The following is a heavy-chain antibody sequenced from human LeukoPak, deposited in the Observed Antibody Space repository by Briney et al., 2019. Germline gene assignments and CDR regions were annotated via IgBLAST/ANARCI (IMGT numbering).Heavy chain of an antibody. CDR1: GYTFTIYG. D-gene: IGHD4-17*01. V-gene: IGHV1-18*01. CDR3: ARADHGDYRDAFDI. J-gene: IGHJ3*02. CDR2: ISAYNGNT. Sequence: ASVKVSCKASGYTFTIYGISWVRQAPGQGLEWMGWISAYNGNTNYAQKFQGRVTMTTDTSTSTAYMELRSLRSDDTAVYYCARADHGDYRDAFDIWGQGTMVTVSS.